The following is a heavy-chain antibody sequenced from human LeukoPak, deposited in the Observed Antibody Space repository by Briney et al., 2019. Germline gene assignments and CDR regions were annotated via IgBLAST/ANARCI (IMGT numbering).Heavy chain of an antibody. J-gene: IGHJ4*02. Sequence: GASVKVSCKASGYTFTGYYMHWVRQAPGQGLEWMGWINPNSGGTNYAQKLQGRATMTRDTSISTANMELNRLESDDTAGYYCARDRDYGSGIFDYWGQGTLVTVSS. CDR2: INPNSGGT. D-gene: IGHD3-10*01. CDR1: GYTFTGYY. CDR3: ARDRDYGSGIFDY. V-gene: IGHV1-2*02.